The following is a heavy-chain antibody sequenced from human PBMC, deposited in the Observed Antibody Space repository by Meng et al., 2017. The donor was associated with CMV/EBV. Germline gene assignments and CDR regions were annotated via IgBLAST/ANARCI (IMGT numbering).Heavy chain of an antibody. V-gene: IGHV3-11*04. CDR3: ARDRLPLYYYDSSGRNAFDI. CDR2: ISSSGSTI. CDR1: GFTFSPTW. Sequence: GESLKISCTASGFTFSPTWMSWVRQAPGKGLEWVSYISSSGSTIYYADSVKGRFTISRDNAKNSLYLQMNSLRAEDTAVYYCARDRLPLYYYDSSGRNAFDIWGQGTMVTVSS. D-gene: IGHD3-22*01. J-gene: IGHJ3*02.